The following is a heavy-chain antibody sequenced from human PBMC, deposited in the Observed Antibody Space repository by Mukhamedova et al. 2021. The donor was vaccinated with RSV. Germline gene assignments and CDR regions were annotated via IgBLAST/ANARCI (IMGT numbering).Heavy chain of an antibody. J-gene: IGHJ4*02. CDR3: ARHQQGLDY. Sequence: YNPSLKSRVTISVDTSKNQFSLKLSSVTAADTAVYYYARHQQGLDYWGQGTLVTVSS. V-gene: IGHV4-39*01. D-gene: IGHD6-13*01.